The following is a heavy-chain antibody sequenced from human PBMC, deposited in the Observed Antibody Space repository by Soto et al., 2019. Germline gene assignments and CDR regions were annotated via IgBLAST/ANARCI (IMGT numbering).Heavy chain of an antibody. CDR1: GFSFSDFG. J-gene: IGHJ6*02. V-gene: IGHV3-30*18. D-gene: IGHD2-21*02. CDR3: AKETRSRAVTATRVNGMDV. Sequence: QVQLVESGGGVVQPGRSLRLSCAPSGFSFSDFGMHWVRQAPGKGLEWVAAISHDGSNQYYGDSVKGRFSISRDHSNNRLYLQMNNLKVEDSAIYYCAKETRSRAVTATRVNGMDVWGQGTTVTVSS. CDR2: ISHDGSNQ.